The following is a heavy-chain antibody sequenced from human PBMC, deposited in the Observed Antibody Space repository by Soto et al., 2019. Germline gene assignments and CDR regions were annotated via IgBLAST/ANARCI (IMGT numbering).Heavy chain of an antibody. CDR3: ASYRSSSGHSLVV. CDR2: IYYSGST. CDR1: GGSISSGGYY. V-gene: IGHV4-31*03. Sequence: KTSETLPLTCTVSGGSISSGGYYWSWIRQHPGKGLEWIGYIYYSGSTYYNPSLKSRVTISVDTSKNQFSLKLSPVTAADTAVYYCASYRSSSGHSLVVWGQGTTVTVSS. D-gene: IGHD6-6*01. J-gene: IGHJ6*02.